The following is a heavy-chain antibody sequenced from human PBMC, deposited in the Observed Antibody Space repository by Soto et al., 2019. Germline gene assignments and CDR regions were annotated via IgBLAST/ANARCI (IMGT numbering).Heavy chain of an antibody. CDR3: ARGIAAAGGLYDC. CDR2: TYYRSKWYN. V-gene: IGHV6-1*01. CDR1: GDSVSSNSAA. D-gene: IGHD6-13*01. J-gene: IGHJ4*02. Sequence: PSQTLSLTCAIPGDSVSSNSAAWNWIRPSPSRGLEWLGRTYYRSKWYNDYAVSVKSRITINPDTSKNQISLQLNSVTPEDTAVCYCARGIAAAGGLYDCWGQGALVTVA.